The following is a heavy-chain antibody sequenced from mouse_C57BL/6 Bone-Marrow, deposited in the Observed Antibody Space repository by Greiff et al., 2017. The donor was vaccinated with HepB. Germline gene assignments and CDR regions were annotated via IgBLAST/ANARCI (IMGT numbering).Heavy chain of an antibody. D-gene: IGHD1-1*01. V-gene: IGHV5-16*01. CDR2: INYDGSST. CDR1: GFTFSDYY. CDR3: ARGGITTVVAGDWYFDV. Sequence: EVQVVESEGGLVQPGSSMKLSCTASGFTFSDYYMAWVRQVPEKGLEWVANINYDGSSTYYLDSLKSRFIISRDNAKNILYLQMISLKSEDTATYYCARGGITTVVAGDWYFDVWGTGTTVTVSS. J-gene: IGHJ1*03.